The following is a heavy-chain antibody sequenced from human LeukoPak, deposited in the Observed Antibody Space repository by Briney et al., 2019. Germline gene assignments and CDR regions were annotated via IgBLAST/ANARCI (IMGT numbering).Heavy chain of an antibody. J-gene: IGHJ4*02. Sequence: PGGSLTLSCAAAGFTFSSYGMHWVRQAPGKGLEWVAVIWYDGSNKYYADSVKGRFTISRDNSKNTLYLQMNSLRAEDTAVYYCARDAVYSSSWQYYWGQGTLVIVSA. CDR2: IWYDGSNK. V-gene: IGHV3-33*01. CDR1: GFTFSSYG. D-gene: IGHD6-13*01. CDR3: ARDAVYSSSWQYY.